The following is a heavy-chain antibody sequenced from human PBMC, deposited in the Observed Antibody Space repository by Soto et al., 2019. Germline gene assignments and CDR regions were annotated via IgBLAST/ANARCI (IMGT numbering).Heavy chain of an antibody. CDR3: ARDNRWSGYLGLDV. J-gene: IGHJ6*04. V-gene: IGHV4-31*03. CDR2: IYSGGTS. D-gene: IGHD3-3*01. Sequence: QVQLQESGPGLVKPSQTLSLTCTVSGGSISSGGYFWSWIRQYPGKGLEWIGNIYSGGTSYYNPSLKSRVTISVDTSKNQFSLKLTSVTAADTAVYYCARDNRWSGYLGLDVWGKGTTVTVSS. CDR1: GGSISSGGYF.